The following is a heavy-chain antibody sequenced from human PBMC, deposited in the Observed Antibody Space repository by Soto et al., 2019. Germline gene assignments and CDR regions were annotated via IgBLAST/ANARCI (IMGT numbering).Heavy chain of an antibody. V-gene: IGHV4-30-4*01. D-gene: IGHD3-10*01. Sequence: SETLSLTCTVSGGSISSGDYYWSWIRQPPGKGLEWIGYIYYSGSTYHNPSLKSRVTMSVDTSKSQFSLKLSSVTAADTAVYYCGSSGLWFGEVISAFDIWGQGTMVTVSS. CDR1: GGSISSGDYY. CDR2: IYYSGST. CDR3: GSSGLWFGEVISAFDI. J-gene: IGHJ3*02.